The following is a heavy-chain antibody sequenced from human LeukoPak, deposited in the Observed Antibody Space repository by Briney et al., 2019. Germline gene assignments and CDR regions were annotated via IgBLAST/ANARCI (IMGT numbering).Heavy chain of an antibody. V-gene: IGHV3-23*01. D-gene: IGHD3-10*01. Sequence: PGGPLRLSCAASGFPFSSYAMSWLPQAPGKALECVSAISGSGGSTYYADSVKGRFTISRDNSKNTLYLQMNRLRAEDTAVYYCAKDRGGGFGEILFDYWGQGTLVTVSS. CDR2: ISGSGGST. CDR1: GFPFSSYA. CDR3: AKDRGGGFGEILFDY. J-gene: IGHJ4*02.